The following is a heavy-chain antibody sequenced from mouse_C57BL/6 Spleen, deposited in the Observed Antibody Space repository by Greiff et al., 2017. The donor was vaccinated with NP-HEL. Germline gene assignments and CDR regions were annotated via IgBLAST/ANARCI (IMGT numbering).Heavy chain of an antibody. J-gene: IGHJ2*01. CDR2: IHPNSGST. D-gene: IGHD2-2*01. V-gene: IGHV1-64*01. CDR1: GYTFTSYW. Sequence: QVQLKQPGAELVKPGASVKLSCKASGYTFTSYWMHWVKQRPGQGLEWIGMIHPNSGSTNYNEKFKSKATLTVDKSSSTAYMQLSSLTSEDSAVYYCARSGNGYDPFDYWGQGTTLTVSS. CDR3: ARSGNGYDPFDY.